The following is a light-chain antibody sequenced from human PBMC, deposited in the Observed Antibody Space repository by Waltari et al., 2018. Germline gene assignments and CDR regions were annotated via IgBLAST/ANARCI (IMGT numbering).Light chain of an antibody. CDR2: GAS. Sequence: EIVMTQSPATLSVSPGERATLSCRASQSVSSNLAWYQQKPGQAPRLLISGASTRATGIPARFSGSGSGTEFTLTISSLHSEDCAIYYCQQYHSWPPIFTFGPGTKVDIK. CDR1: QSVSSN. CDR3: QQYHSWPPIFT. J-gene: IGKJ3*01. V-gene: IGKV3-15*01.